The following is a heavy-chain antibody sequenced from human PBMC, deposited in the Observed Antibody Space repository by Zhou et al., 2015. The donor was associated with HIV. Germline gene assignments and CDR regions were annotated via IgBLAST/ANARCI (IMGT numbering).Heavy chain of an antibody. CDR1: GFTFSSYS. Sequence: EVQLVESGGGLVKPGGSLRLSCAASGFTFSSYSMNWVRQAPGRGLEWVSSISSSSGYRSYADSVKGRFTISRDNAKNSLYLLMNSLRAEDTAVYYCARGGIAATRWFDPWGQGTLGHRLL. J-gene: IGHJ5*02. D-gene: IGHD6-25*01. CDR3: ARGGIAATRWFDP. CDR2: ISSSSGYR. V-gene: IGHV3-21*01.